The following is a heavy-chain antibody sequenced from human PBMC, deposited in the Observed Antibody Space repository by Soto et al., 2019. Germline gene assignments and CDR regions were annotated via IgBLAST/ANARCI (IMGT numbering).Heavy chain of an antibody. CDR3: AYHDYGDYLGEFDF. CDR1: GFTFSSYN. D-gene: IGHD4-17*01. CDR2: ISSSSSYI. V-gene: IGHV3-21*01. Sequence: GGSLRLSCAASGFTFSSYNMNWVRQAPGKGLEWVSSISSSSSYIYYADSVKGRFTISRDNAKNSLYLQMNSLRAEDTAVYYCAYHDYGDYLGEFDFWGQGTLVPVSS. J-gene: IGHJ4*02.